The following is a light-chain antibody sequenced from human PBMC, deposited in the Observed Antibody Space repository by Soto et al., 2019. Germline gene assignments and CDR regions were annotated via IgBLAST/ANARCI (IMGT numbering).Light chain of an antibody. J-gene: IGKJ1*01. CDR2: AAS. V-gene: IGKV1-6*01. CDR1: QDIRND. Sequence: IQMTQSPSALSSSIGDKVTITCRASQDIRNDLCWYQQKPGKAPKLLIYAASILQGGVPSRFSGSGSGPDFTLPVSSLQPEDFATYSCGQAYNFPQTFGQGTKVEI. CDR3: GQAYNFPQT.